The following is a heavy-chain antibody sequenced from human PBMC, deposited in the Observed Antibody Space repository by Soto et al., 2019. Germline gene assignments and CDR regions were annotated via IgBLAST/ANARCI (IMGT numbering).Heavy chain of an antibody. J-gene: IGHJ6*02. V-gene: IGHV1-2*04. CDR1: GYTFTGYY. D-gene: IGHD2-15*01. CDR2: INPNSGGT. Sequence: ASVKVSCKASGYTFTGYYMHWVRQAPGQGLEWMGWINPNSGGTNYAQKFQGWVTMTRDTSISTAYMELSRLRSDDTAVYYCARCTVNCSGGSCYLVPDYGMDVWGQGXKVTV. CDR3: ARCTVNCSGGSCYLVPDYGMDV.